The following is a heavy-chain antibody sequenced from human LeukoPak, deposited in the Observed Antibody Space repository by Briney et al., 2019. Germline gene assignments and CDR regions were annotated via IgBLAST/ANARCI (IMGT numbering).Heavy chain of an antibody. D-gene: IGHD4-17*01. V-gene: IGHV3-15*01. Sequence: GGSLRLSCAGPGFTFVNAWMSWVRQPQGKGLEWVGRIKNKVDGGTAVYAAPVQGRFTISRDDSQKTLYLQMSRLTTEDTAVYYCTTDPGDYPDYWGQGALVTVSS. CDR3: TTDPGDYPDY. CDR2: IKNKVDGGTA. CDR1: GFTFVNAW. J-gene: IGHJ4*02.